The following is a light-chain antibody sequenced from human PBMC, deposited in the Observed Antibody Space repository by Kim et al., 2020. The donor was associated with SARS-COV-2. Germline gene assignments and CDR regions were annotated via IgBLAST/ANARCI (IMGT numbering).Light chain of an antibody. V-gene: IGLV6-57*01. Sequence: KTVTISCTRSSGSIASNYVQWYQQRPGSSPTTVIYEDNHRPSGVPDRFSGSIDSSSNSASLTISGLKTEDEADYYCQSYDSSNLRVFGGGTQLTVL. CDR2: EDN. CDR1: SGSIASNY. CDR3: QSYDSSNLRV. J-gene: IGLJ3*02.